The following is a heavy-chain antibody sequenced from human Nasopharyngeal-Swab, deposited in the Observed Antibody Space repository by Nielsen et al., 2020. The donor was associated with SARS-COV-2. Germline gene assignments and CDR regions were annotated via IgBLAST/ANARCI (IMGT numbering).Heavy chain of an antibody. CDR1: GLTFSKFW. D-gene: IGHD3-3*01. J-gene: IGHJ5*02. V-gene: IGHV3-7*03. CDR3: AKDIRGYCDFSP. Sequence: GGSLTLSCAVSGLTFSKFWMNWVRQAPGKGLEWVANIKEDGSEAHYVGSVRGRITITRDNAENSLYLQMNSLRAEDTAVYYCAKDIRGYCDFSPWGLGTLVTVAS. CDR2: IKEDGSEA.